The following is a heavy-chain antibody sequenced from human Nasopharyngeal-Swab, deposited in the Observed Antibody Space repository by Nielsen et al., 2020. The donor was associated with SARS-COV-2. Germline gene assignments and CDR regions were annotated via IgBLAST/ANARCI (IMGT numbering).Heavy chain of an antibody. D-gene: IGHD3-10*01. J-gene: IGHJ3*01. Sequence: ESLKISCSVSGGSISSGDYYWSWIRQPPGKGLEWIGHIYYTGSTHYNPPLKSRVTISVDTSKNQFSLNLNSVTAADTAVYYCARGTNYYGSGDFWGQGTMVTVSS. CDR1: GGSISSGDYY. CDR2: IYYTGST. V-gene: IGHV4-61*08. CDR3: ARGTNYYGSGDF.